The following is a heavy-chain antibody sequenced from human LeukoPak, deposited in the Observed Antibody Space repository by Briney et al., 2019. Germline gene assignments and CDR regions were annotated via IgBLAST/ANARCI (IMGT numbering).Heavy chain of an antibody. CDR2: INHSGST. CDR1: GGSFSGYY. Sequence: KPSETLSLTCAVYGGSFSGYYWSWIRQPPGKGLEWIGEINHSGSTNYDPSLKSRVTISVDTSKNQFSLKLSSVTAADTAVYYCASASSTSGWDWFDRWGQGTLVAVSS. CDR3: ASASSTSGWDWFDR. D-gene: IGHD2-2*01. V-gene: IGHV4-34*01. J-gene: IGHJ5*02.